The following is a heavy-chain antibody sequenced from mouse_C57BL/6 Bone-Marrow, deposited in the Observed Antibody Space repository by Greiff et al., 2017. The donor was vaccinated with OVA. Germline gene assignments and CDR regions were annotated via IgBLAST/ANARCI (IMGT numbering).Heavy chain of an antibody. Sequence: QVQLQQSGAELVRPGTSVKVSCKASGYAFTNYLIEWVKQRPGQGLEWIGVINPGSGGTNYNEKFKGKATLTADKSSSTAYMQLSSLTSEDSAFYFCARWDGFAYWGQGTLVTVSA. J-gene: IGHJ3*01. D-gene: IGHD4-1*01. CDR1: GYAFTNYL. CDR2: INPGSGGT. V-gene: IGHV1-54*01. CDR3: ARWDGFAY.